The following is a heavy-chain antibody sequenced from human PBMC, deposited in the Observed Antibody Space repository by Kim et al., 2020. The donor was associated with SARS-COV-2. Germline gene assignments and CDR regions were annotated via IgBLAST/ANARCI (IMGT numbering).Heavy chain of an antibody. CDR3: AREAVAGSFDY. D-gene: IGHD6-19*01. J-gene: IGHJ4*02. V-gene: IGHV1-3*01. Sequence: KTRYSQKFQCRVSITRDTSATTAYMELSGLVSEDTAVYYCAREAVAGSFDYWGQGTLVTVSS. CDR2: KT.